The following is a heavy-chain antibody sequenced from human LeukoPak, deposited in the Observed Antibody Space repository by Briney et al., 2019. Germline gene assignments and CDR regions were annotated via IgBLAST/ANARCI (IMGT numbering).Heavy chain of an antibody. CDR3: ARDHGDYGNWFDP. CDR1: GDSVSRSSYY. Sequence: SETLSLTCTVSGDSVSRSSYYWTWIRQPPGKGLEWIGYIYYIGSTNYNPSLKSRLTMSVDTSKNQFSLKLSSVTAADTAVYYCARDHGDYGNWFDPWGQGTLVTVSS. V-gene: IGHV4-61*01. D-gene: IGHD4-17*01. J-gene: IGHJ5*02. CDR2: IYYIGST.